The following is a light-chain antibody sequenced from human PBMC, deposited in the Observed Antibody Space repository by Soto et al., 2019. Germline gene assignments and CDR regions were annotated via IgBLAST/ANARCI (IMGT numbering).Light chain of an antibody. Sequence: AIRMTQSPSSFSASTGDRVTITCRASQGISSYLAWYQQKPGKAPKLLIYAASTLQSGVPSRFSGGGSGTDFTLTISCLQSEDFATYYCQQYYSYPPDFGGGTKVDNK. CDR1: QGISSY. V-gene: IGKV1-8*01. CDR3: QQYYSYPPD. CDR2: AAS. J-gene: IGKJ4*01.